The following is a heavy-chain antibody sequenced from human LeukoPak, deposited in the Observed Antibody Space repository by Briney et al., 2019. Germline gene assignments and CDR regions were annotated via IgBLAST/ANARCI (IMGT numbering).Heavy chain of an antibody. CDR3: AKDKGWGYSAYDCYGMDV. V-gene: IGHV3-23*01. CDR2: ISGSGSSA. CDR1: GFTFSSYA. D-gene: IGHD1-26*01. Sequence: GGSLRLSCAASGFTFSSYAMSWVRQAPGKGLEWVSAISGSGSSAYYADSVKGRFTISRDNSKNTLYLQMNSLRAEDTAVYYCAKDKGWGYSAYDCYGMDVWGQGTTVTVSS. J-gene: IGHJ6*02.